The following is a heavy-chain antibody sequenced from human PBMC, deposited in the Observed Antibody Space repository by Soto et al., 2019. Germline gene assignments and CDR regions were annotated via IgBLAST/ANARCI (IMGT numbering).Heavy chain of an antibody. CDR1: GFTFSSYG. J-gene: IGHJ4*02. CDR2: ISSDGSNQ. D-gene: IGHD1-1*01. CDR3: AKETPSHWNVDY. V-gene: IGHV3-30*18. Sequence: QVQLVESGGGVVQPGRSLRLSCAASGFTFSSYGMNWVRQTPGKGLEWVAIISSDGSNQHYADSVKGRFTISRDDSKNTLFLQMNSLRAADTALDYWAKETPSHWNVDYGRQLTLVT.